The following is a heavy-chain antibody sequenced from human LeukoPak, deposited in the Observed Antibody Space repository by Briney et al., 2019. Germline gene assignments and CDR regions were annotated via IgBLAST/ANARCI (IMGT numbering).Heavy chain of an antibody. D-gene: IGHD3-10*01. Sequence: GGSLRLSCAASGFTFSSYAMSWVRQAPGKGLEWVSAISGSGGSTYYADSVKGRLTISRDNSKNTLYLQMNSLRAEDTAVYYCAKGLTMVRGVIITPSYFDYWGQGTLVTVSS. V-gene: IGHV3-23*01. J-gene: IGHJ4*02. CDR3: AKGLTMVRGVIITPSYFDY. CDR2: ISGSGGST. CDR1: GFTFSSYA.